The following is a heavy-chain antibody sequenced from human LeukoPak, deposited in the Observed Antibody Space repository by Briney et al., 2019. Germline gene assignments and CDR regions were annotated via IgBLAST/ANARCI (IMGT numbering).Heavy chain of an antibody. V-gene: IGHV3-48*02. CDR1: GFTFSSYS. CDR2: IGVSQTTM. J-gene: IGHJ3*02. CDR3: AGDAVGVEPGDAFDI. D-gene: IGHD1-26*01. Sequence: PGGSLRLSCAASGFTFSSYSMNWVRQAPGQGLEWVAHIGVSQTTMYYADSVKGRFTISRDNDKNSLHLQMDSLRDEDTAVYYCAGDAVGVEPGDAFDIWGQGTMVTVSS.